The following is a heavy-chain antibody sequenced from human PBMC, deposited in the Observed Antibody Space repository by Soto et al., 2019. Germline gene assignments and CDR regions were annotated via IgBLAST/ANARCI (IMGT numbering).Heavy chain of an antibody. V-gene: IGHV1-2*02. J-gene: IGHJ4*02. D-gene: IGHD5-12*01. CDR2: INPKSGLT. CDR3: ARRDKSGSFDY. Sequence: QVQLVQSGAEARKPGASVKVSCKASGYTFTDYYIHWVRLAPGQGLDWMGWINPKSGLTSHAQNFRGRVTMPRDTSISTVYMELNRLTSDDRAIYYCARRDKSGSFDYWGQGTQVTVSS. CDR1: GYTFTDYY.